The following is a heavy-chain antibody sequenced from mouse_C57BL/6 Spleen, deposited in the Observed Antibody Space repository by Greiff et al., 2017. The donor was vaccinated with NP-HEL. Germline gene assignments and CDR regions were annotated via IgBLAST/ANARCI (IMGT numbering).Heavy chain of an antibody. V-gene: IGHV1-82*01. CDR3: ARGRYPDY. CDR2: IYPGDGDT. D-gene: IGHD1-1*01. Sequence: VQRVESGPELVKPGASVKISCKASGYAFSSSWMNWVKQRPGKGLEWIGRIYPGDGDTNYNGKFKGKATLTADKSSSTAYMQLSSLTSEDSAVYFCARGRYPDYWGQGTTLTVSS. J-gene: IGHJ2*01. CDR1: GYAFSSSW.